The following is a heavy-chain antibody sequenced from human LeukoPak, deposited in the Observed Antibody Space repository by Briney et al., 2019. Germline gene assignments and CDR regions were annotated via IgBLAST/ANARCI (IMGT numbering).Heavy chain of an antibody. V-gene: IGHV4-59*01. Sequence: SETLSLTCTVSGGSISTYYWSWIRQPPGKGLEWIGYISYSGSANYNPSPKSRLTISVDASKNQFSLKLSSVTAADTAVYYCARSGSDSGSYYISAYYYYGMDVWGQGTTVTVSS. CDR1: GGSISTYY. D-gene: IGHD3-10*01. CDR2: ISYSGSA. CDR3: ARSGSDSGSYYISAYYYYGMDV. J-gene: IGHJ6*02.